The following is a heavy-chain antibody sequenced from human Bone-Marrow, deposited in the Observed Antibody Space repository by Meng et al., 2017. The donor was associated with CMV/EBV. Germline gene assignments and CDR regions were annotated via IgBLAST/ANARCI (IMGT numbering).Heavy chain of an antibody. J-gene: IGHJ4*02. D-gene: IGHD3-22*01. CDR2: TYYRSKWYN. V-gene: IGHV6-1*01. CDR1: GDSVSSNSAA. Sequence: SQTLSLTCAISGDSVSSNSAAWNWIRQSPSRGLEWLGRTYYRSKWYNDYAVSVKSRITINPDTSKNQFSLQLNSVTPEDTAVYYCARLITDDSSGYYYVDYWGQGTVDTVSS. CDR3: ARLITDDSSGYYYVDY.